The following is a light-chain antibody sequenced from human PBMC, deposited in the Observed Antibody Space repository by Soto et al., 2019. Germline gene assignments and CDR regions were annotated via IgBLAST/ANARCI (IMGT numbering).Light chain of an antibody. Sequence: QSALTQPASVSGSPGQSITISCTGTSSDVGGYNYVSWYQQHPGKAPKLMIYDVSNRPSGVSNRFSSSKSGNTASLTISWLNAVGPADYYWRSYTSGIPYVFGGGTRHTGL. CDR3: RSYTSGIPYV. V-gene: IGLV2-14*01. CDR1: SSDVGGYNY. J-gene: IGLJ1*01. CDR2: DVS.